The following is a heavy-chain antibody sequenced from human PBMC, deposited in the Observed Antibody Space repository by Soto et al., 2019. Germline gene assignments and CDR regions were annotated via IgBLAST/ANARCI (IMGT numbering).Heavy chain of an antibody. CDR1: GFSFDEYA. CDR3: AKGTKYCSSGVCSVFDY. D-gene: IGHD2-8*01. CDR2: INWNSGNI. V-gene: IGHV3-9*01. J-gene: IGHJ4*02. Sequence: EVQVAESGGGSVQPGRFLRLSCEASGFSFDEYAIHWVRQVPGKGLEWVSSINWNSGNIGYADSVRGRFTISRDNAKNSLYLQMNSLRPEDTAFYYCAKGTKYCSSGVCSVFDYWGQGTLVTVSS.